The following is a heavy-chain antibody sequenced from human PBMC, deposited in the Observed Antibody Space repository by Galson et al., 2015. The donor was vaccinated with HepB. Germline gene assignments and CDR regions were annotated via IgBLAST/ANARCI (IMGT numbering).Heavy chain of an antibody. J-gene: IGHJ6*02. D-gene: IGHD3-16*01. V-gene: IGHV1-2*02. CDR2: ITKSGGT. CDR1: GYTFTGYY. CDR3: ARGTTDYDSVWGSRVYYYYGMDV. Sequence: SVKVSCKASGYTFTGYYMHWVRQAPGQGLEWMGWITKSGGTKYAQKFQGRVTMTRDTSISTAYMELSRLRSDDTAVYFCARGTTDYDSVWGSRVYYYYGMDVWGQGTTATVSS.